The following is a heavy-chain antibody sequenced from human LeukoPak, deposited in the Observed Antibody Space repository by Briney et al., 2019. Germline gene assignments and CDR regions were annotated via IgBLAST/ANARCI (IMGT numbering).Heavy chain of an antibody. Sequence: GGSLRLSCAASGFTFSSYAMSWVRQAPGKGLEWVSAISGSGGSTYYADSVKGRFTISRDNSKNTLYLQMNILRAEDTAVYYCAKCLGYPLSYYYIMDVWGQGTTVTVSS. J-gene: IGHJ6*02. CDR2: ISGSGGST. CDR3: AKCLGYPLSYYYIMDV. V-gene: IGHV3-23*01. CDR1: GFTFSSYA. D-gene: IGHD2/OR15-2a*01.